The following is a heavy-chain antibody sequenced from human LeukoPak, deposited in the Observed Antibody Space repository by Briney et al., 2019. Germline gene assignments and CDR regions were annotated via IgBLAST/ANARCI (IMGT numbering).Heavy chain of an antibody. CDR1: EFTFSSYW. Sequence: GGSLRLSCAASEFTFSSYWMSWGRQAPGKGLEWVANRKQDGSEKYYVDSVKGRFTISRENAKNSLYLQMNSLRAEDTAVYYCARAWRYSSGWYDNWGQGTLVTVSS. D-gene: IGHD6-19*01. CDR2: RKQDGSEK. CDR3: ARAWRYSSGWYDN. J-gene: IGHJ5*02. V-gene: IGHV3-7*05.